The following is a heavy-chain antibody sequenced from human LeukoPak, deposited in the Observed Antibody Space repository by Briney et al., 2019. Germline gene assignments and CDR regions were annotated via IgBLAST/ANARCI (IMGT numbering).Heavy chain of an antibody. Sequence: ASVKVSCKASGYTFTGYYMHWVRQAPGQGLEWMGWINPNSGGTNYAQKFQGRVTMTRETSISTAYMELSRLRSDDTAVYYCARELRYSGWASRHDAFDIWGQGTMVTVSS. CDR1: GYTFTGYY. V-gene: IGHV1-2*02. D-gene: IGHD6-19*01. CDR3: ARELRYSGWASRHDAFDI. CDR2: INPNSGGT. J-gene: IGHJ3*02.